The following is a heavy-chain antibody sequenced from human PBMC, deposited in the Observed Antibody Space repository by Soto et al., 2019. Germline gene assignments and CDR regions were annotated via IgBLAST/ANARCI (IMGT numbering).Heavy chain of an antibody. CDR1: GGYITSAGYS. CDR3: ARVRAGYFDY. D-gene: IGHD6-13*01. J-gene: IGHJ4*02. V-gene: IGHV4-30-2*01. CDR2: IYHGGSS. Sequence: PSETLSLTCAVSGGYITSAGYSWSWIRQPPGRDLEWIGYIYHGGSSYYNPSLKSRVTMSVDRSKNQFSLTLTSVTAADTAVYFCARVRAGYFDYWGQGILVTVS.